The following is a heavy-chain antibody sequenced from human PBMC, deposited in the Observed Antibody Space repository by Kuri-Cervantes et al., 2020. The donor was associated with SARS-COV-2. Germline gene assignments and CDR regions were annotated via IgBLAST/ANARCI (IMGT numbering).Heavy chain of an antibody. J-gene: IGHJ4*02. D-gene: IGHD5-12*01. V-gene: IGHV1-18*01. Sequence: ASVKVSCKASGYTFTSYGISWVRQAPGQGLEWMGWISAYNGNTNYAQKLQGRVTMTTDTSTSTAYMELRSLRSEDTAVYYCARDSESGGYSGYDLSYWGQGTLVTVSS. CDR2: ISAYNGNT. CDR3: ARDSESGGYSGYDLSY. CDR1: GYTFTSYG.